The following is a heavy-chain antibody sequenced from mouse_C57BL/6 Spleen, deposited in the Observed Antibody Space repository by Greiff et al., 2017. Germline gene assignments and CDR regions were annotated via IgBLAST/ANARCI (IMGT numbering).Heavy chain of an antibody. J-gene: IGHJ3*01. D-gene: IGHD2-4*01. V-gene: IGHV1-69*01. CDR1: GYTFTSYW. CDR3: ASWDYVFAY. CDR2: IDPSDSYT. Sequence: QVQLQQPGAELVMPGASVKLSCKASGYTFTSYWMHWVKQRPGQGLEWIGEIDPSDSYTNYNQKFKGKSTLTVDKSSSTAYMQLSSLTSEDSAVYYCASWDYVFAYWGQGTLVTVSA.